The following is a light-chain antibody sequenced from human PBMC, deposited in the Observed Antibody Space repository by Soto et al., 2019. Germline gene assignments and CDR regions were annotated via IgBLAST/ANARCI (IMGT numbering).Light chain of an antibody. Sequence: DIQMTQSPSTLSASVGDRVTITCRASQNINGWLAWYQQKPGKAPKVLIYKASSIESGVPSRFSGSGSGTEFTLTISTLQPDDFATYYCQQYHNYWTFGQGTKVEIK. CDR1: QNINGW. J-gene: IGKJ1*01. V-gene: IGKV1-5*03. CDR2: KAS. CDR3: QQYHNYWT.